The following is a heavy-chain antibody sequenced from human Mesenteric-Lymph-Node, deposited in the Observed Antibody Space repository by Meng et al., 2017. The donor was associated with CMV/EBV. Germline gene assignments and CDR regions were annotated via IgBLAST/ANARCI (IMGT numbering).Heavy chain of an antibody. V-gene: IGHV4-61*10. CDR1: CVYFINDYCH. D-gene: IGHD1-1*01. Sequence: VELEGRGAGLVKPPETLSISCIVCCVYFINDYCHWCWLRESGGERLGWIGYIYGTGNTTYHQSLNSRVTILLETSITLFFLNLNSVTTADTALYYCAKSRAATRGTVDYWGQGTLVTVSS. CDR2: IYGTGNT. J-gene: IGHJ4*02. CDR3: AKSRAATRGTVDY.